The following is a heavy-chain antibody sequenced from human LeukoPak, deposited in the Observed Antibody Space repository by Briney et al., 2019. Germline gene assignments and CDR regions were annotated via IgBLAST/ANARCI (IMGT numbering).Heavy chain of an antibody. CDR2: IKEDGSIQ. V-gene: IGHV3-7*01. CDR1: GFTFSPYW. J-gene: IGHJ4*02. Sequence: PGGSLRLSCVASGFTFSPYWMTWVRQAPGKGLEWLANIKEDGSIQYYLDSVRGRFTISRDNAKTSVYLQLNSLRADDTAVYYCARDVWTGVAVSDYWGQGTLATVSS. CDR3: ARDVWTGVAVSDY. D-gene: IGHD6-19*01.